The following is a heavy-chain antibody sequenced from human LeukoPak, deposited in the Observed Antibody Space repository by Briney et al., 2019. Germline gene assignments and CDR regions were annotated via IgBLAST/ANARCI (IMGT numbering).Heavy chain of an antibody. J-gene: IGHJ4*02. V-gene: IGHV3-73*01. Sequence: PGGSLRLSCTTSGFSFSDSAMHWVRQASGKGLEWVGRIRSEVNNYATQYAASVKGRFTISRDDSKKTAYLQMTSLRPDDTATYYCASLAVGRGYDDDDYWGQGTLVTVSS. CDR3: ASLAVGRGYDDDDY. CDR2: IRSEVNNYAT. D-gene: IGHD3-16*01. CDR1: GFSFSDSA.